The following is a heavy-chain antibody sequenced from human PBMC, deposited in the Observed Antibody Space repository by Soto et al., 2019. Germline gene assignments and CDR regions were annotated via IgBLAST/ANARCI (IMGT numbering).Heavy chain of an antibody. J-gene: IGHJ4*02. CDR3: AYRPFVLGSGWNFDF. CDR2: ISGSGGST. D-gene: IGHD6-19*01. CDR1: GFTFSSYA. Sequence: PGGSLRLSCAASGFTFSSYAMSWVRQAPGKGLEWVSAISGSGGSTYYADSVKGRFTISRDNSKNTLYLQMNSLRAEDTAVYYCAYRPFVLGSGWNFDFWGQGILVTVSS. V-gene: IGHV3-23*01.